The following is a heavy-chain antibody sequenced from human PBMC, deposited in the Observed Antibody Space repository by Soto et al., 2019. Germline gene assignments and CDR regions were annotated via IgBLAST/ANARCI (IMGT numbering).Heavy chain of an antibody. CDR1: GGIFSTYA. J-gene: IGHJ4*02. Sequence: QVQLVQSGAEVKKPGSSVKVSCKASGGIFSTYAISWLRQAPGQWLEWMGGIIPLFGTPNYAQRFQGRVTITADESTSTAYMELSRLRAEDTAVYNCARDRDDYGSGNYYNRIDFWGQGTLVTVSS. D-gene: IGHD3-10*01. V-gene: IGHV1-69*01. CDR2: IIPLFGTP. CDR3: ARDRDDYGSGNYYNRIDF.